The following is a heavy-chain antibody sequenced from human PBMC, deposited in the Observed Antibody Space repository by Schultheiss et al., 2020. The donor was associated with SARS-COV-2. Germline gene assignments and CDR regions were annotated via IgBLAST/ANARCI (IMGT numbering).Heavy chain of an antibody. CDR3: ARVGYCSGGSCYWFDP. D-gene: IGHD2-15*01. CDR2: IFYSGST. Sequence: SQTLSLTCTVSGGSIRSYYWSWIRQPPGKDLEWVGYIFYSGSTNYNPSLKSRVTISVDTSKNQFSLKLSSVTAADTAVYYCARVGYCSGGSCYWFDPWGQGTLVTVSS. V-gene: IGHV4-59*01. J-gene: IGHJ5*02. CDR1: GGSIRSYY.